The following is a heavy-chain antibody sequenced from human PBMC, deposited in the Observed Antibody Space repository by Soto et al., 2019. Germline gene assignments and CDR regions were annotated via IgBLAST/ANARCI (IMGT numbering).Heavy chain of an antibody. CDR3: ARGQSFCGGDCYSGGLDY. CDR1: GYTFTSYA. D-gene: IGHD2-21*02. CDR2: INAGNGNT. V-gene: IGHV1-3*01. Sequence: QVQLVQSGAEVKKPGASVKVSCKASGYTFTSYAMHWVRQAPGQRLEWMGWINAGNGNTKYSQKFQGRVTITRDTSASTAYMELSSLRSEDTAVYYCARGQSFCGGDCYSGGLDYWGQGTLVTVSS. J-gene: IGHJ4*02.